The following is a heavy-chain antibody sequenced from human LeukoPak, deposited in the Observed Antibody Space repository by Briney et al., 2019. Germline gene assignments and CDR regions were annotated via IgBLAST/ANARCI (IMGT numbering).Heavy chain of an antibody. CDR3: AREGGGPSGPLDY. D-gene: IGHD3-3*01. J-gene: IGHJ4*02. V-gene: IGHV3-66*01. Sequence: GGSLRLSCAASGFTFSINYMTWVRQAPGTGLEWVSVIYGGGGTYYADSVKGRFTISRGNSKNTLYLQMNSLRAEDTAVYYCAREGGGPSGPLDYWGQGTLVTVSS. CDR2: IYGGGGT. CDR1: GFTFSINY.